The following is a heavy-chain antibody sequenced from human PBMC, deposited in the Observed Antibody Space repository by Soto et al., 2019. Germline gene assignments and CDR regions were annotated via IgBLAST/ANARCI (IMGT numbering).Heavy chain of an antibody. V-gene: IGHV3-23*01. Sequence: EVQVLESGGGLVQPGGSLRLSCSASGFTFRNFAMGWVRQAPGKGLEWVSTISDSGGSTYYADSVKGRFTISRDNSKNTLYLQMNSLGAEDTAVYYWAKESGADFGDYYDYWGQGTLVSVSS. D-gene: IGHD4-17*01. CDR1: GFTFRNFA. CDR3: AKESGADFGDYYDY. CDR2: ISDSGGST. J-gene: IGHJ4*02.